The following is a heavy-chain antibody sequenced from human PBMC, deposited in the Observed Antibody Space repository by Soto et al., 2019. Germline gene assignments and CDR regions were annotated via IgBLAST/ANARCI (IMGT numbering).Heavy chain of an antibody. CDR1: GYTFTDYS. CDR2: VNPASSKT. D-gene: IGHD3-10*01. V-gene: IGHV1-3*01. CDR3: ASSYGSGYRAFDY. Sequence: GASVKVSCKASGYTFTDYSLQWVRQAPGQRLEWMGWVNPASSKTKYAQKFQGRVTITRDTSASTAYMELSSLRSEDTAIYYCASSYGSGYRAFDYWGQGALVTVSS. J-gene: IGHJ4*02.